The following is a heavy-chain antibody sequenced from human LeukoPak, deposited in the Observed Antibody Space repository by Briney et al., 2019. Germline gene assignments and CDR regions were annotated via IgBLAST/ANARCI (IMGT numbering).Heavy chain of an antibody. J-gene: IGHJ4*02. CDR3: AKDFSTPPIKYTAMGPFDY. CDR1: GFAFSDYA. Sequence: SGGSLRLSCVASGFAFSDYAMHWVRQPPGMPLEWVAVISHDGNDIYYADSVKGRFTISRDNSKNTLYLQMNSLRAEDTAVYYCAKDFSTPPIKYTAMGPFDYWGQGTLVTVSS. D-gene: IGHD5-18*01. V-gene: IGHV3-30-3*01. CDR2: ISHDGNDI.